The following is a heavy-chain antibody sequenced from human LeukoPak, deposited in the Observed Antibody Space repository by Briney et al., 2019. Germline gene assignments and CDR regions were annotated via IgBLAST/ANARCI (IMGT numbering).Heavy chain of an antibody. V-gene: IGHV3-30*02. J-gene: IGHJ4*02. CDR3: AKDRVLWYDSSGYYSPDY. D-gene: IGHD3-22*01. CDR1: GVILSIYG. Sequence: PGGSLRLYCATSGVILSIYGMHWVRQAPGKGLEWVAIIRYDGSNKAYADSVKGRFTISRDTSKKTLYLQMNSLRAEDTAVYYCAKDRVLWYDSSGYYSPDYWGQGTLVTVSS. CDR2: IRYDGSNK.